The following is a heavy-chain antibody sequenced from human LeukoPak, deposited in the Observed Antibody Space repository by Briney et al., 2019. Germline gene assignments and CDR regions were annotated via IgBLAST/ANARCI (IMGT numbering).Heavy chain of an antibody. CDR2: MNPNSGNT. CDR3: ARVMDSSSWYEGRYFDY. Sequence: ASVKVSCKASGYTFTSYDINWVRQATGQGLEWMGWMNPNSGNTGYAQKFQGRVTMTRNTSISTAYMELSSLRSWDTAVYYCARVMDSSSWYEGRYFDYWGQGTLVTVSS. J-gene: IGHJ4*02. D-gene: IGHD6-13*01. V-gene: IGHV1-8*01. CDR1: GYTFTSYD.